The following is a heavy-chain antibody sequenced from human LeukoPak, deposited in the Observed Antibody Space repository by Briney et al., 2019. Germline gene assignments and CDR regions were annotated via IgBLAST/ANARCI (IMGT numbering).Heavy chain of an antibody. D-gene: IGHD4-17*01. CDR2: INHSGST. Sequence: SETLSLTCAVYGGSFSGYYWSWIRQPPGKGLEWIGEINHSGSTNYSPSLKSRVTISVDTSKNQFSLKLSSVTAADTAVYYCARGHYGDEIDPWGQGTLVTVSS. V-gene: IGHV4-34*01. J-gene: IGHJ5*02. CDR3: ARGHYGDEIDP. CDR1: GGSFSGYY.